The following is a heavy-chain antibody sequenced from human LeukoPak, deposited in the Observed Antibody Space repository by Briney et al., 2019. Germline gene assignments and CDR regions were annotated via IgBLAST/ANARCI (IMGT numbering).Heavy chain of an antibody. D-gene: IGHD3-22*01. J-gene: IGHJ4*02. CDR2: ISAYNGNT. Sequence: GASVKVSCTASGYTFTGYGISWVRQAPGQGLEWMGWISAYNGNTNYAQKLQGRVTMTTDTSTSTAYMELRSLRSDDTAVYYCSSHYYVSRGYYYFDYWGQGTLVTVSS. V-gene: IGHV1-18*01. CDR3: SSHYYVSRGYYYFDY. CDR1: GYTFTGYG.